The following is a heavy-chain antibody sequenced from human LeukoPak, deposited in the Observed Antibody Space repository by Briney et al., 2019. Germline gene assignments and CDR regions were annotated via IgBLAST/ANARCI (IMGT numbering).Heavy chain of an antibody. D-gene: IGHD5-12*01. CDR2: IYDSGST. CDR1: GRSISGCY. CDR3: ARGGSGYDSFYYYGMDV. J-gene: IGHJ6*02. Sequence: SDTLSLTCTVAGRSISGCYWVGLGRPPGKGLKWIGYIYDSGSTNYNPSLKSRVTISVDTSKNQFSLKLSSVTAADTAVYYCARGGSGYDSFYYYGMDVWGQGTTVTVSS. V-gene: IGHV4-59*01.